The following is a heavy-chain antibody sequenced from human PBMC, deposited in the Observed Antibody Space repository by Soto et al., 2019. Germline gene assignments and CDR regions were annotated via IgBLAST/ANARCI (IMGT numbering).Heavy chain of an antibody. CDR3: ARAIAVAGKGYYYYMDV. Sequence: QVQLVQSGAEVKKPGASVKVSCKASGYTFTSYGISWVRQAPGQGLEWMGWISAYNGNTNYAQKLQGRVTMTTDTTTRTAYMELRSLRSDDTAVYYCARAIAVAGKGYYYYMDVWGKGTTVTVSS. V-gene: IGHV1-18*01. J-gene: IGHJ6*03. D-gene: IGHD6-19*01. CDR2: ISAYNGNT. CDR1: GYTFTSYG.